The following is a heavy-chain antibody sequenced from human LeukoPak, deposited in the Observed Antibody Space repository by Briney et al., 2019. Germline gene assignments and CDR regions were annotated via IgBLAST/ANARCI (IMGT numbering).Heavy chain of an antibody. J-gene: IGHJ4*02. CDR3: ATVRSNWGWSGVY. Sequence: SETLSLTCAVYGGSFSGYYWSWIRQPPGKGLEWIGEINHSGSTYYNPSLKSRVTISVDTSKNQFSLKLSSVTAADTAVYYCATVRSNWGWSGVYWGQGTLVTVSS. V-gene: IGHV4-34*01. D-gene: IGHD7-27*01. CDR2: INHSGST. CDR1: GGSFSGYY.